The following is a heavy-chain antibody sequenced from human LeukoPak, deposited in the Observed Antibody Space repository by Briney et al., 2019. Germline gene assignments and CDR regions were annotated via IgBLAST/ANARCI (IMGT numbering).Heavy chain of an antibody. V-gene: IGHV4-34*01. CDR1: GGSFSGYY. J-gene: IGHJ6*03. CDR3: ARADKAIEKLGYYYYYMDV. Sequence: SETLSLTCAVYGGSFSGYYWSWIRQPPGKGLEWIGEINHSGSTNYNPSLKSRVTISVDTSKNQFSLKLSSVTAADTAVYCCARADKAIEKLGYYYYYMDVWGKGTTVTVSS. D-gene: IGHD7-27*01. CDR2: INHSGST.